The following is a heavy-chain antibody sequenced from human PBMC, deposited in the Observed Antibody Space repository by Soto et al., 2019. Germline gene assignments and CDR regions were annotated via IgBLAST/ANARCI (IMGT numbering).Heavy chain of an antibody. J-gene: IGHJ4*02. CDR2: IYYSGST. CDR3: ARGLLTSRDFWSGPTNYFDY. CDR1: GGSISSGGYY. V-gene: IGHV4-31*03. Sequence: SETLSLTCTVSGGSISSGGYYWSWIRQHPGKGLEWIGYIYYSGSTYYNPSLKSRVTISVDTSKNQFSLKLSSVTAADTAVYYCARGLLTSRDFWSGPTNYFDYWGQGTLVTVSS. D-gene: IGHD3-3*01.